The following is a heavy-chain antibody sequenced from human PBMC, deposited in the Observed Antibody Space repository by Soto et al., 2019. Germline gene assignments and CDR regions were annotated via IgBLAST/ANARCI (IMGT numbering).Heavy chain of an antibody. V-gene: IGHV4-30-4*01. Sequence: SETLSLTCTVSGGSISSGDYYWIWIRQPPGKGLEWIGYIYYSGSTYYNPSLKSRVTISVDTSKNQFSLKLSSVTAADTAVYYCARVADCSGGRCYFSVDYWGQGTLVTVSS. CDR1: GGSISSGDYY. D-gene: IGHD2-15*01. CDR2: IYYSGST. J-gene: IGHJ4*02. CDR3: ARVADCSGGRCYFSVDY.